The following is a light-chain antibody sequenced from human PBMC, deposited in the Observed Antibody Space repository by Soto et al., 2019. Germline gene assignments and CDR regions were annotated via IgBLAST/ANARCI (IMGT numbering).Light chain of an antibody. J-gene: IGKJ2*01. CDR2: GAS. V-gene: IGKV3-20*01. Sequence: EIVLTQSPGTLSLSPGERATLSCRASQSVSSSYLAWYQQKPGQAPRLLIYGASSRATGVPDRFSGSGSGTDFTLTINRLEPEDFAVYSCQLYGSSPYSFGQGTYLEI. CDR1: QSVSSSY. CDR3: QLYGSSPYS.